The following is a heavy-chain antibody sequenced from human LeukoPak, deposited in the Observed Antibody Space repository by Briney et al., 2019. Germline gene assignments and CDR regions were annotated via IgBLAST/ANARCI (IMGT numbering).Heavy chain of an antibody. J-gene: IGHJ4*02. D-gene: IGHD6-6*01. CDR2: ISGSGGST. CDR1: GFTFSSYA. CDR3: AKDPPLNKYSSSSGPHFDY. Sequence: TGGSLRLSCAASGFTFSSYAMSWVRQAPGKGLEWVSAISGSGGSTYYADSVKGRFTISRDNSKNTLYLQMNSLRAEDTAVYYCAKDPPLNKYSSSSGPHFDYWGQGTLVTVSS. V-gene: IGHV3-23*01.